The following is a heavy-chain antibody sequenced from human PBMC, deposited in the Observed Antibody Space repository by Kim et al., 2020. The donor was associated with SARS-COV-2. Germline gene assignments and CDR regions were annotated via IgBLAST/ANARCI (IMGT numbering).Heavy chain of an antibody. V-gene: IGHV3-23*01. Sequence: GGSLRLSCASSGFTFSNYGMNWVRQAPGKGPEWVSAISNSGSTYESDSVKGRFTISRDNSKNTLYFQMNSLGAEDTAVYYCAKRVGVTGSGYMVVWGQGTTVTVSS. J-gene: IGHJ6*02. CDR2: ISNSGST. CDR3: AKRVGVTGSGYMVV. D-gene: IGHD3-10*01. CDR1: GFTFSNYG.